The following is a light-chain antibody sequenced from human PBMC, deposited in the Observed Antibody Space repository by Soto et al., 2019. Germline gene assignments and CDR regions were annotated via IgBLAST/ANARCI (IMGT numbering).Light chain of an antibody. CDR1: SSKIGSNT. Sequence: QLVLTQPPSAPGTPGQRVTISCSGSSSKIGSNTVNWYQQLPGTAPKLLIYSNNQRPSGVPDRFSGSKSGTSASLAISGLQSEDEADYYCATWDDSLNGPVFGGGTQLTVL. V-gene: IGLV1-44*01. CDR3: ATWDDSLNGPV. J-gene: IGLJ7*01. CDR2: SNN.